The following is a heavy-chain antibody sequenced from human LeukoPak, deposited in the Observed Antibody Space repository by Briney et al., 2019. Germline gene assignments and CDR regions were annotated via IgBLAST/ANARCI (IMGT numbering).Heavy chain of an antibody. Sequence: GGSLRLSCAASGFTFSSYAMSWVRQAPGKGLEWVSAISGSGGSTYYADSVKGRFTISRDNSKNTLYLQMDSLRAEDTAVYYCANFGSGSYVGGFDYWGQGTLVTVPS. V-gene: IGHV3-23*01. CDR1: GFTFSSYA. D-gene: IGHD3-10*01. CDR2: ISGSGGST. J-gene: IGHJ4*02. CDR3: ANFGSGSYVGGFDY.